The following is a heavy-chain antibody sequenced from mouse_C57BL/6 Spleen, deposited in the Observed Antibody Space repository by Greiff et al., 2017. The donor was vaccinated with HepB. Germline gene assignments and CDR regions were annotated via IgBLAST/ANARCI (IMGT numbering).Heavy chain of an antibody. CDR2: IDPETGGT. Sequence: QVQLKESGAELVRPGASVTLSCKASGYTFTDYEMHWVKQTPVHGLEWIGAIDPETGGTAYNQKFNGKAILTADKTSSTAYMELRSLTSEDSAVYYCTRKESNLYCDYWGQGTTLTVSS. CDR1: GYTFTDYE. D-gene: IGHD2-5*01. J-gene: IGHJ2*01. V-gene: IGHV1-15*01. CDR3: TRKESNLYCDY.